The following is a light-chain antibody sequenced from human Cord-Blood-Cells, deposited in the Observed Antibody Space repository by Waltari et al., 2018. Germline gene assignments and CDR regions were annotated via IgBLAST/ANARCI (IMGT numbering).Light chain of an antibody. CDR1: SSDVGGYNY. CDR2: EVS. CDR3: SSYAGSNNLV. V-gene: IGLV2-8*01. Sequence: QSALTQPPSASGSPGQPVTISCTGTSSDVGGYNYVSWYQQHPGKAPKLMSYEVSKRRSGVPDRFSGSKSGNTASLTVSGLQAEDEADYYCSSYAGSNNLVFGGGTKLTVL. J-gene: IGLJ2*01.